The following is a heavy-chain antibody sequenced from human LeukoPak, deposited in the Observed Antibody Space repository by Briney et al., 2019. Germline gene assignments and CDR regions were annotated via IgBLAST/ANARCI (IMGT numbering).Heavy chain of an antibody. CDR2: FYTSGST. J-gene: IGHJ6*03. CDR1: GGSTGSDY. CDR3: ARNLYYYYMDV. V-gene: IGHV4-4*07. Sequence: SETLSLTCTVSGGSTGSDYWSWIRQPAGKGLEWIGRFYTSGSTNYNPSLKSRVTISVDTSKNQLSLKLSSVTAADTAVYYCARNLYYYYMDVWGKGTTVTVSS.